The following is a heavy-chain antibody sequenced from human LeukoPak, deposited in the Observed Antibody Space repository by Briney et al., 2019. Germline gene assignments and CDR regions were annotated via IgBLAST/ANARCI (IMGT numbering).Heavy chain of an antibody. J-gene: IGHJ4*02. Sequence: GGSLRLSCAASGFPVSSFYMTWVRQAPGKGLEWVSVIYSGGATYYADSVKGRFTISTDNSKKTLYLQMNSLRAEDTAVYYCAKEAELGYYGSGTPIRWGQGTLVTVSS. CDR2: IYSGGAT. CDR1: GFPVSSFY. D-gene: IGHD3-10*01. V-gene: IGHV3-66*01. CDR3: AKEAELGYYGSGTPIR.